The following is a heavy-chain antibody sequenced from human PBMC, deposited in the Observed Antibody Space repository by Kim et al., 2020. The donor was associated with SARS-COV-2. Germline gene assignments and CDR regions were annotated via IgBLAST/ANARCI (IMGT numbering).Heavy chain of an antibody. J-gene: IGHJ4*02. D-gene: IGHD3-22*01. Sequence: SADAEKCRLTIARDNSKNTLYRQMNSLRAEETAVYYWANHPVMVISYFDYWGQGTLVTVSS. V-gene: IGHV3-23*01. CDR3: ANHPVMVISYFDY.